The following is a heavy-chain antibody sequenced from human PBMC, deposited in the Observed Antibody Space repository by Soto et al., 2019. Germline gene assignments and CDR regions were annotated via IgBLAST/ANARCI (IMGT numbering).Heavy chain of an antibody. V-gene: IGHV1-18*01. Sequence: QVQLVQSGAEVKKPGASVKVSCKASGYTFTSYGISWVRQAPGQGLEWMGWISGYNGNTKYAQKLQGRGTITTDTSTSTGYMELRRLRFDDTAVSYCERDLGGQIVDYWGQGTLVTVSS. J-gene: IGHJ4*02. CDR2: ISGYNGNT. D-gene: IGHD1-26*01. CDR1: GYTFTSYG. CDR3: ERDLGGQIVDY.